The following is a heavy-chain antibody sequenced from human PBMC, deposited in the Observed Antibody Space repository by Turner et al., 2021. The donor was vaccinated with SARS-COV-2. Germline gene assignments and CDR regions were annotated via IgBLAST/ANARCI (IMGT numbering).Heavy chain of an antibody. V-gene: IGHV4-34*01. D-gene: IGHD5-18*01. J-gene: IGHJ4*02. CDR2: INHSGST. CDR3: ARGGGYSYGALDY. CDR1: GEYFRGYY. Sequence: QVQLRQWGAGLLQPSDTLSLTCALYGEYFRGYYWSWIRQPQGKGLECIGEINHSGSTNYNPALKSRVTTAVDTSKKQGSVKLSSVTAADTAVYYCARGGGYSYGALDYWGQGTLVTVSS.